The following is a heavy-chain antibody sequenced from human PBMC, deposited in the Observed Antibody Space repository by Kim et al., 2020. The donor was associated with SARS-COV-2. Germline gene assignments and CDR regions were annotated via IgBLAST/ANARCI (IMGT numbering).Heavy chain of an antibody. CDR1: GFTFSSYS. D-gene: IGHD2-21*02. J-gene: IGHJ4*02. CDR3: VKEIFCSGGACYSGWRD. CDR2: ISSSSTYI. Sequence: GGSLRLSCAASGFTFSSYSMNWVRQAPGKGLEWVSYISSSSTYIYYTDSVKGRFTTSRDNAKNSLYLQMNRLRDDDTAVYYCVKEIFCSGGACYSGWRDWGQGTLVTVSS. V-gene: IGHV3-48*02.